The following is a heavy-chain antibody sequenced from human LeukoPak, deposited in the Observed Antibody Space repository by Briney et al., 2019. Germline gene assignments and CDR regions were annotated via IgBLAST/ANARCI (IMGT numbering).Heavy chain of an antibody. CDR2: IHSSGNT. V-gene: IGHV4-59*08. J-gene: IGHJ4*02. Sequence: SETLSLTCTVSGGSISPYYWSWIRQPPGKGLEWIGYIHSSGNTNYNPALKSRVTISVDTSKNQFSLKVTSVTAADTAVYYCAGHLHSATYYYWGQGTLVTISS. D-gene: IGHD1-26*01. CDR3: AGHLHSATYYY. CDR1: GGSISPYY.